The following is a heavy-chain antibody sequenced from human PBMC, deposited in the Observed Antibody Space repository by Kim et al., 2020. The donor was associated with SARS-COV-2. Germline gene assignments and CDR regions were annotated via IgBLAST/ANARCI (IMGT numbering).Heavy chain of an antibody. CDR2: IYYSGST. CDR1: GGSISSSSYY. D-gene: IGHD1-7*01. V-gene: IGHV4-39*01. Sequence: SETLSLTCTVSGGSISSSSYYWGWIRQPPGKGLEWIGSIYYSGSTYYNPSLKSRVTISVDTSKNQFSLKLSSVTAADTAVYYCAPSWGNYKYYFDYWGQGTLVTVSS. CDR3: APSWGNYKYYFDY. J-gene: IGHJ4*02.